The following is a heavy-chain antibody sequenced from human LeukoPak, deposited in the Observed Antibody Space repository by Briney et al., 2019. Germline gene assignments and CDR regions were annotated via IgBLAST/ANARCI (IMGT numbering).Heavy chain of an antibody. D-gene: IGHD4/OR15-4a*01. V-gene: IGHV1-46*01. CDR1: GFTFINYY. J-gene: IGHJ4*02. CDR3: ARDLDYGDKSEDY. CDR2: INLSGGST. Sequence: ASVTVSCKASGFTFINYYMHWVRQAPGQGLEWLGIINLSGGSTHYPQKFQDRVTMTRDTSTSTVYMELSSLRSEDTAVYYCARDLDYGDKSEDYWGQGTLVTVSP.